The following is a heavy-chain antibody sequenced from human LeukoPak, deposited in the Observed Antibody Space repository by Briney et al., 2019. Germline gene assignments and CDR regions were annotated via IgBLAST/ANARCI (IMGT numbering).Heavy chain of an antibody. J-gene: IGHJ4*02. CDR2: IYYSGST. V-gene: IGHV4-59*08. CDR3: ASHLGATRGGTFDY. CDR1: GGSISSYY. D-gene: IGHD1-26*01. Sequence: SETLSLTCTVSGGSISSYYWSWIRQPPGKGLEWIGYIYYSGSTNYNPSLKSRVTISVDTSKNQFSLKLSSVTAADTAVYYCASHLGATRGGTFDYWGQGTLVTVSS.